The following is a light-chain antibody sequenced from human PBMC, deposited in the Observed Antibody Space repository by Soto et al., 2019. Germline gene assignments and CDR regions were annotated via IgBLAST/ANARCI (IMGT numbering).Light chain of an antibody. V-gene: IGLV1-36*01. CDR1: SSNIENNA. CDR2: YDD. Sequence: QLVLTQPPSVSAAPRQRVTISCSGSSSNIENNAVNWYQQLPGKAPKLLIYYDDLLPSGVSDRFSGSKSGTSASLAISGLQSEDEADYYCSAWDDSLHGVVFGGGTKLTVL. CDR3: SAWDDSLHGVV. J-gene: IGLJ3*02.